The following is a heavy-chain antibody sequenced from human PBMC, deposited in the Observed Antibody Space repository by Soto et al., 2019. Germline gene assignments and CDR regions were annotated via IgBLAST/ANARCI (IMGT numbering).Heavy chain of an antibody. CDR3: GELEEGP. V-gene: IGHV3-23*01. CDR2: VHPGGST. Sequence: AGTLCLTCAASGCSFRTRALSWVRQAPGKGLEWVASVHPGGSTYYADSVKGRITISRDNSKITLYLQMNSLRAEDTAVYYCGELEEGPWGQGTLVTVSS. J-gene: IGHJ5*02. CDR1: GCSFRTRA. D-gene: IGHD1-1*01.